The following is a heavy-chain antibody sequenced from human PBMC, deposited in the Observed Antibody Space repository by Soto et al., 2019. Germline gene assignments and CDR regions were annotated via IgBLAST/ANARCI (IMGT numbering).Heavy chain of an antibody. V-gene: IGHV3-53*01. Sequence: GGSLRLSCAASGFTVSSNYMSWVRQAPGKGLEWVSVIYSGGSTYYADSVKGRFTISRDNSKNTLYLQMNSLRAEDTAVYYCARGRRDSSSWYRNDYYYYYGMDVWGQGTTVTVSS. J-gene: IGHJ6*02. CDR3: ARGRRDSSSWYRNDYYYYYGMDV. CDR2: IYSGGST. D-gene: IGHD6-13*01. CDR1: GFTVSSNY.